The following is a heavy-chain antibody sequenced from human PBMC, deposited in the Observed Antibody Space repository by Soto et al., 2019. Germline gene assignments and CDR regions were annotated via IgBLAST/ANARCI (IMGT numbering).Heavy chain of an antibody. CDR2: INPNSGGT. V-gene: IGHV1-2*02. CDR1: GYTFTGYY. Sequence: ASVKVSCKASGYTFTGYYMHWVRQAPGQGLEWMGWINPNSGGTNYAQKFQGRVTMTRDTSISTAYMELSRLRSDDTAVYYCARSQPGSSSWYYYGMDVWGQGTTLTVSS. CDR3: ARSQPGSSSWYYYGMDV. D-gene: IGHD6-13*01. J-gene: IGHJ6*02.